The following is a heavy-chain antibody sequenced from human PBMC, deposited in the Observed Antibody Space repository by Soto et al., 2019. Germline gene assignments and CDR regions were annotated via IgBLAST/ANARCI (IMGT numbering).Heavy chain of an antibody. D-gene: IGHD2-2*01. CDR1: VGSISSSSYY. Sequence: SETLSLTCTFSVGSISSSSYYCGWIRQPPWKGLEWIGSIYYSGSTYYNPSLKSRVTISVDTSKNQFSLKLSSVTAADTAVYYCARHGVPAAMKTYFYYYYGMDVLGQGTTVSVSS. J-gene: IGHJ6*01. V-gene: IGHV4-39*01. CDR3: ARHGVPAAMKTYFYYYYGMDV. CDR2: IYYSGST.